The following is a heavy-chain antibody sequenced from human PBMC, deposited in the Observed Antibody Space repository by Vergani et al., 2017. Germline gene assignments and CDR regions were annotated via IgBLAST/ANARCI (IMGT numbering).Heavy chain of an antibody. V-gene: IGHV4-61*02. Sequence: QVQLQESGPGLVKPSQTLSLTCTVSGGSISSGSYYWSWIRQPAGKGLEWIGRIYTSGCTNYNPSLKSRVTISVDTSKNQFSLKLSSVTAADTAVYYCARDRVSDYDFWSGYYDAFDIWGQGTMVTVSS. J-gene: IGHJ3*02. CDR3: ARDRVSDYDFWSGYYDAFDI. CDR1: GGSISSGSYY. D-gene: IGHD3-3*01. CDR2: IYTSGCT.